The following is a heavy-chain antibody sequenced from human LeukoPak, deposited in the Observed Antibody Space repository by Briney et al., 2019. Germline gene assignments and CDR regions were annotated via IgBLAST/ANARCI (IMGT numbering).Heavy chain of an antibody. D-gene: IGHD6-19*01. V-gene: IGHV3-9*01. J-gene: IGHJ4*02. CDR3: AKDIRWLVRGYFDY. Sequence: GRSLRLSCAASGFTFGDYAMHWVRQAPGKGLEWVSGISWNSGSIGYADSVKGRFTISRDNAKNSLYLQMNSLRAEDTALYYCAKDIRWLVRGYFDYWGQGTLVTVSS. CDR1: GFTFGDYA. CDR2: ISWNSGSI.